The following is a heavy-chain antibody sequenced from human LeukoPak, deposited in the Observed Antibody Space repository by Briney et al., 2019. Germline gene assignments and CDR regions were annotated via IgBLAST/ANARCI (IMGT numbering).Heavy chain of an antibody. V-gene: IGHV4-39*01. CDR2: IYYSGTT. CDR1: GDSVSSSSYY. J-gene: IGHJ5*02. CDR3: RGAATGTVGWFDH. D-gene: IGHD6-13*01. Sequence: PSETLSLTCTVSGDSVSSSSYYWGWIRQPPGKGLEWIGSIYYSGTTSYNPSLKSRVTISVDTSKNQFSLMLTSVTASDTAVYFCRGAATGTVGWFDHWGQGTLVTVSS.